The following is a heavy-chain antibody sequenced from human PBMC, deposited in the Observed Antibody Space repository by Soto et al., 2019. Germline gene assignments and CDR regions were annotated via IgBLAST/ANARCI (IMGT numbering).Heavy chain of an antibody. D-gene: IGHD5-18*01. CDR2: MNPNTGNA. J-gene: IGHJ4*02. Sequence: VQLVQSGAEVKKPGASVQVSCKASGYTFTSYDINWVRLVTGQGLEWMGWMNPNTGNAGYAQKSQRRVTMTRSTSISTAYLELSSLRPEDTAVYYCARKYTYGYDDFGSWGQGTLVTVSS. CDR1: GYTFTSYD. CDR3: ARKYTYGYDDFGS. V-gene: IGHV1-8*01.